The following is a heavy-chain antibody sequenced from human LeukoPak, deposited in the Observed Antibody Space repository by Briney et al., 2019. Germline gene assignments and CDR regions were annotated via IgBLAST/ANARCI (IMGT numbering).Heavy chain of an antibody. D-gene: IGHD1-26*01. V-gene: IGHV3-30*02. CDR2: IRYDGNTK. CDR1: GFTFNTYG. J-gene: IGHJ4*02. CDR3: AKDCKGSGSYFDS. Sequence: PGGSLRLSCAASGFTFNTYGMHWVRQAPGKGLEWVAFIRYDGNTKYYADSVKGRFTISRDNSKNTLYLQMNSLRAEDTAMFYCAKDCKGSGSYFDSWGRGTLVTVSS.